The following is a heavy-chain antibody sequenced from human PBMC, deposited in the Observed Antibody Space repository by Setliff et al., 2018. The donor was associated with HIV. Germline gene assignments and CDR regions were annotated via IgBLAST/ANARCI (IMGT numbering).Heavy chain of an antibody. J-gene: IGHJ6*02. CDR3: ARDKRASFDGLDV. D-gene: IGHD6-25*01. Sequence: SLTCNVSGGSISSYYWSWIRQPPGKGLEYIGYIYSNGGINYNPSLKSRVTISIDTSKNQFSLRLSSVTAADTAVYYCARDKRASFDGLDVWGQGTTVTVSS. CDR2: IYSNGGI. CDR1: GGSISSYY. V-gene: IGHV4-59*01.